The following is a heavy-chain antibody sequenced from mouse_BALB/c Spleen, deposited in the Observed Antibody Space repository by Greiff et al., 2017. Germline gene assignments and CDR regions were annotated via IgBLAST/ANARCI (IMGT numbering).Heavy chain of an antibody. CDR1: GFTFSSYA. CDR2: ISSGGSYT. J-gene: IGHJ2*01. CDR3: ARAITTHFDY. D-gene: IGHD2-4*01. Sequence: EVKLVESGGGLVKPGGSLKLSCAASGFTFSSYAMSWVRQSPEKRLEWVAEISSGGSYTYYPDTVTGRFTISRDNAKNTLYLEMSSLRSEDTAMYYCARAITTHFDYWGQGTTLTVSS. V-gene: IGHV5-9-4*01.